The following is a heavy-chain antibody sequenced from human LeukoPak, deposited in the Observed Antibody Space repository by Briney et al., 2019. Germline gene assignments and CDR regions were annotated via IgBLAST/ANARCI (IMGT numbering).Heavy chain of an antibody. CDR3: ARDAFLGVAADY. J-gene: IGHJ4*02. CDR2: MNPDSGNT. V-gene: IGHV1-8*01. CDR1: GFTFSSYD. D-gene: IGHD6-19*01. Sequence: ASVKVSCKASGFTFSSYDINWVRQATGQGLEWMGWMNPDSGNTGYVQKFQGRVTMTRNTSTSTAYMELSSLRAEDTAVYYCARDAFLGVAADYWGQGTLVTVSS.